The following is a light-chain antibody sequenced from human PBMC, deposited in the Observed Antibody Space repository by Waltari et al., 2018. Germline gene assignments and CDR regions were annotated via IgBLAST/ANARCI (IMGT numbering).Light chain of an antibody. CDR3: QQYSSSVMYT. V-gene: IGKV3-20*01. CDR1: QSVSRSR. J-gene: IGKJ2*01. CDR2: AAS. Sequence: FLTQAPDTLSLSPGERATLSCRASQSVSRSRLAWYQHKPGQAPRLLMYAASTRATGIPDRFSGSGSGTDFSLSISRVEPGDFAVYYCQQYSSSVMYTFGQGTKLEIK.